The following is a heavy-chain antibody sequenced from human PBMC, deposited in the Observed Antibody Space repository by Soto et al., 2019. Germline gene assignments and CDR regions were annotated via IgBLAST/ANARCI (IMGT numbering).Heavy chain of an antibody. D-gene: IGHD3-22*01. Sequence: VGSLRLSCAASGFTVSSNYMSWVRQAPGKGLEWVSVIYSGGDTYCADSVKGRFTISRDNSKNTLYLQMNSLRAEDTAVYYCARNYYDSGGGFDYWGQGTLVTVSS. V-gene: IGHV3-53*01. CDR3: ARNYYDSGGGFDY. CDR2: IYSGGDT. J-gene: IGHJ4*02. CDR1: GFTVSSNY.